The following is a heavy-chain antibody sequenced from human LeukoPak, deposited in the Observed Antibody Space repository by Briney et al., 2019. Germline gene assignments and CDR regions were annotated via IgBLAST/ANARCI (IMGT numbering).Heavy chain of an antibody. Sequence: PGGSLRLSFAPPEFTFSSYAMSWFRQAPGKGLDWVSAISGSGGSTYYADSVKGRFTISRDNSKNTLYLQMNSLRAEDTAVYYCAITVVPAAMLGYWGQGTLVTVSS. CDR1: EFTFSSYA. D-gene: IGHD2-2*01. V-gene: IGHV3-23*01. J-gene: IGHJ4*02. CDR2: ISGSGGST. CDR3: AITVVPAAMLGY.